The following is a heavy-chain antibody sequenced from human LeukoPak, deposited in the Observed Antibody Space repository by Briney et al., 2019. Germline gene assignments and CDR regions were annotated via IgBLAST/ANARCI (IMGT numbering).Heavy chain of an antibody. Sequence: ASVMISCKASGYTFTRNGISWVRQAPGEGLEWLGWFSAYNGNTNYAQKLQGRVTMTTDTPTSTAYVELRSLRSDDTAVYYCAYESSAYYVYWGQGTLVTVSS. CDR1: GYTFTRNG. V-gene: IGHV1-18*01. J-gene: IGHJ4*02. D-gene: IGHD3-22*01. CDR3: AYESSAYYVY. CDR2: FSAYNGNT.